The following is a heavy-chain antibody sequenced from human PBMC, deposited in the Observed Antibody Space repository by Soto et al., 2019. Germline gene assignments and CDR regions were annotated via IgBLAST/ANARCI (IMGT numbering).Heavy chain of an antibody. CDR1: GFIFSNNG. J-gene: IGHJ5*02. CDR2: MSYDGSAT. D-gene: IGHD3-10*02. V-gene: IGHV3-30*02. Sequence: GGSLRLSCVGSGFIFSNNGMHWVRQTPGKGLEWVAFMSYDGSATFYADSVKGRFTISRDNSKNALFLHMSNLRAEDTAMYYCTIVRVADSALDRWXQGTLLTVSS. CDR3: TIVRVADSALDR.